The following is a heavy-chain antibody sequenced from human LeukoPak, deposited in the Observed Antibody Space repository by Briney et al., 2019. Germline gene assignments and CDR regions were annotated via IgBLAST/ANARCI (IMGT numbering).Heavy chain of an antibody. Sequence: ASVKVSCKASGYTFTGYYMHWVRQAPGQGLEXXXXINPNSGGTNYAQKFQGRVTMTRDTSISTAYMELSRLRSDDTAVYYCARESRITMVRGALNYWGQGTLVTVSS. D-gene: IGHD3-10*01. CDR1: GYTFTGYY. J-gene: IGHJ4*02. CDR3: ARESRITMVRGALNY. CDR2: INPNSGGT. V-gene: IGHV1-2*02.